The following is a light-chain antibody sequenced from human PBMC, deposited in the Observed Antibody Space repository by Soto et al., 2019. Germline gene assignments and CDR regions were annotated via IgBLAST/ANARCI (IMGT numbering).Light chain of an antibody. V-gene: IGKV2-28*01. CDR3: MQALQTPST. J-gene: IGKJ3*01. CDR2: LGS. Sequence: DIVMTQSPLSLPVTPGEPASISCRSSQSLLHRNGYNYLDWYLQKPGQSPQLLIYLGSNRASGVPDRFSGSGSGTDFTLKISSVEAEDVGVYYCMQALQTPSTFGPGTKVDIK. CDR1: QSLLHRNGYNY.